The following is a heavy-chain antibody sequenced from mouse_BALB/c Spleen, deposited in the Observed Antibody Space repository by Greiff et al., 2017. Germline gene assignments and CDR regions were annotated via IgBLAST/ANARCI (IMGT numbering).Heavy chain of an antibody. CDR2: ISSGGSYT. CDR1: GFTFSSYG. Sequence: EVKVAESGGDLVKPGGSLKLSCAASGFTFSSYGMPWVRQTPDKRLEWVATISSGGSYTYYPASVKGRFTISRDNAKNTLYLQMSSLKSEDTAMYYCARHGDGYYLAMDYWGQGTSVTVSS. V-gene: IGHV5-6*01. J-gene: IGHJ4*01. CDR3: ARHGDGYYLAMDY. D-gene: IGHD2-3*01.